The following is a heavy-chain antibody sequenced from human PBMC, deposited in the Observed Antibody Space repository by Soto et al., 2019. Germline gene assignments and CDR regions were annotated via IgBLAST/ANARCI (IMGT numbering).Heavy chain of an antibody. Sequence: QLLESGGGLVQPGGSLRLSCAASGFTFSTCAMTWVRQAPGKGLEWVSTISGAGGTTYYTQSVRGRFTISRDNSQDTLYLQMNNLRAEDTAIYYCAKSLLYCEAGGFDLWGRGTLVTVS. J-gene: IGHJ2*01. D-gene: IGHD2-2*02. CDR2: ISGAGGTT. CDR1: GFTFSTCA. V-gene: IGHV3-23*01. CDR3: AKSLLYCEAGGFDL.